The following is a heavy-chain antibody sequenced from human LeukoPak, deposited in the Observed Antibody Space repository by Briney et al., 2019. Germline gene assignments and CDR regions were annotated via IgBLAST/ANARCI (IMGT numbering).Heavy chain of an antibody. CDR2: IYSGGST. J-gene: IGHJ6*02. CDR1: GFTVSSNS. Sequence: GGSLRLSCAASGFTVSSNSMSWVRQAPGKGLEWVSVIYSGGSTCYADSVKGRFTISRDNSKNTLYLQMNGLRAEDTAVYYCATSLPPPDYYYGMDVWGQGTTVTVSS. D-gene: IGHD5/OR15-5a*01. CDR3: ATSLPPPDYYYGMDV. V-gene: IGHV3-66*01.